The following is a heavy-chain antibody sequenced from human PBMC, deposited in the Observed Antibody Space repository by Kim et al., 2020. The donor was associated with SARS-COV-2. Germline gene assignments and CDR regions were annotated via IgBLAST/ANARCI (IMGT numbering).Heavy chain of an antibody. D-gene: IGHD1-20*01. CDR3: ARGLRENNPN. CDR1: GFTFSSYS. CDR2: ISGSSSSI. Sequence: GGSLRLSCAASGFTFSSYSMNWVRQAPGKGLEWVSYISGSSSSIYYADSVQGRFTISRDNTKNSLYLQMNSLRAEDTAVYYRARGLRENNPNWGQGTLVT. V-gene: IGHV3-48*04. J-gene: IGHJ4*02.